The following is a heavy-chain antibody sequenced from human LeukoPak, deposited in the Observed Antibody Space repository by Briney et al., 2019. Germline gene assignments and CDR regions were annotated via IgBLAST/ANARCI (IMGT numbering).Heavy chain of an antibody. CDR1: GGSITSRDSS. CDR3: ARDKDKKGDGLDV. Sequence: SQTLSLTCTVSGGSITSRDSSWSWIRQPPGKGLEWNGYINYSGSTSYNPSLKSRVTISVDTSKNQFSLKLSSVPAADTAVYYCARDKDKKGDGLDVWGQGTTVTVSS. J-gene: IGHJ6*02. CDR2: INYSGST. V-gene: IGHV4-30-4*01.